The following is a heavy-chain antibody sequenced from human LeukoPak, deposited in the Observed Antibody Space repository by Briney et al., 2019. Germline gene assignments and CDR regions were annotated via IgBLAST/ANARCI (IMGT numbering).Heavy chain of an antibody. CDR1: GFTFSDYE. CDR3: ARGTFSMYSSGWYVGD. D-gene: IGHD6-19*01. CDR2: ISSSGSTT. Sequence: GGSLRLSCLASGFTFSDYEMNCVRQAPGKGLDWVSFISSSGSTTDYADSVKGRFTISRDNGKNSLYLQMNSLRAEDTAIYYCARGTFSMYSSGWYVGDWGQGTLVTVSS. J-gene: IGHJ4*02. V-gene: IGHV3-48*03.